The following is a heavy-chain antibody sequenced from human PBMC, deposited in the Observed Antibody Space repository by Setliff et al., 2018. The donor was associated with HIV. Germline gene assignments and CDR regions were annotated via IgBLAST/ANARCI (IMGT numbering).Heavy chain of an antibody. CDR2: IYYSGST. CDR1: GGSISSYY. D-gene: IGHD1-26*01. J-gene: IGHJ6*03. CDR3: ARELSHIVGAPRYMDV. V-gene: IGHV4-59*12. Sequence: SETLSLTCTVSGGSISSYYWSWIRQPPGKGLEWIGYIYYSGSTNYNPSLKSRVTISLDTSKNQFSLKLNSVTAADTAVYHCARELSHIVGAPRYMDVWGKGTTVTVSS.